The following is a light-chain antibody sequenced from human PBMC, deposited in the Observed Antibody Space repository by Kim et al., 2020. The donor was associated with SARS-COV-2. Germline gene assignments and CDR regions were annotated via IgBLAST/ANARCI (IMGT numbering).Light chain of an antibody. V-gene: IGLV2-14*03. CDR1: SSDVGGYNY. CDR3: TSYRSSGYV. J-gene: IGLJ1*01. CDR2: DVF. Sequence: QSALTQPASVSGSPGQSITISCTGTSSDVGGYNYVSWYQQYPGRAPKLMIYDVFKRPSGVSNRFSGSKSGNTASLTISGLQAEDEADYYCTSYRSSGYVFGTGTQLTVL.